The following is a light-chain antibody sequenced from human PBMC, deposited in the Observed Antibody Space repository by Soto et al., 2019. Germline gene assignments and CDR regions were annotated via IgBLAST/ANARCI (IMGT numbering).Light chain of an antibody. CDR3: QQYCTSPPLT. J-gene: IGKJ4*01. Sequence: EIVLTQSPGPLSLSPGERATLSCRASQSVSSNYLAWYQQKPGQAPRLLIYGASSRATGIPDRFSGSGSATDFTLTISRLEPEDFAVYYCQQYCTSPPLTFGRGTKVEIK. CDR1: QSVSSNY. CDR2: GAS. V-gene: IGKV3-20*01.